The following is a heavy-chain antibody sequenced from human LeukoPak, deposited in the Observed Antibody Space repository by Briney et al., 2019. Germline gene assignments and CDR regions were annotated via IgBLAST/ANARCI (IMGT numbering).Heavy chain of an antibody. Sequence: PSETLSLTCAVYGGSFSGYYWSWIRQSPGKGLEWIGEINHSGSTNYNPPLKSRVTISVDTSKNQFSLKLSSVTAADTAVYYCAAGATAYYFDYWGQGTLVTVSS. CDR2: INHSGST. CDR1: GGSFSGYY. CDR3: AAGATAYYFDY. J-gene: IGHJ4*02. V-gene: IGHV4-34*01. D-gene: IGHD2-21*02.